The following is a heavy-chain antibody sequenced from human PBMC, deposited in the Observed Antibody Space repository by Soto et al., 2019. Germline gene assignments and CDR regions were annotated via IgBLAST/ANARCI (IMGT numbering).Heavy chain of an antibody. CDR3: ARGRYDPFYYYYYGMDV. CDR2: IYSGGST. CDR1: GFTVSSNY. J-gene: IGHJ6*02. Sequence: EVQLVESGGGLIQPGGSLRLSCAASGFTVSSNYMSWVRQAPGKGLEWVSVIYSGGSTYYADSVKGRFTISRDNSKNTLYLQMNSLRAEDTAVYYWARGRYDPFYYYYYGMDVWGQGTTVTVSS. V-gene: IGHV3-53*01. D-gene: IGHD1-1*01.